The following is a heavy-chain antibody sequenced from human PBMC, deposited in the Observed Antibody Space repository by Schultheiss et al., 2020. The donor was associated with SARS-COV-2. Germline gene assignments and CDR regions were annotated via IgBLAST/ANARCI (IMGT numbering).Heavy chain of an antibody. V-gene: IGHV3-30*18. J-gene: IGHJ4*02. D-gene: IGHD6-19*01. Sequence: GGSLRLSCAASGFTFSSYGMHWVRQAPGKGLEWVAVISCDGSNKHYADSVRGRFAISRDNSKNTLYLQMNSLRAEDTAVYYCAKKVGAVADYWGQGILVTVSS. CDR3: AKKVGAVADY. CDR2: ISCDGSNK. CDR1: GFTFSSYG.